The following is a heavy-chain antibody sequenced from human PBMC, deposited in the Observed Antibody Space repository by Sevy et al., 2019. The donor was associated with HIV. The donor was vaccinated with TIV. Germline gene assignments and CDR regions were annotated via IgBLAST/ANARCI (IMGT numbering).Heavy chain of an antibody. CDR2: IYSGDST. D-gene: IGHD3-22*01. CDR1: GFSVSNSY. CDR3: ARLGVNYYDSSGYYTTGHAFDI. V-gene: IGHV3-53*01. Sequence: GGSLRLSCAASGFSVSNSYMSWVRQAPGKGLQWVSVIYSGDSTYYTDSVKGRFTISRDNSKNTVTLQMNSLRAEDTAVYYCARLGVNYYDSSGYYTTGHAFDIWGQGTMVTVSS. J-gene: IGHJ3*02.